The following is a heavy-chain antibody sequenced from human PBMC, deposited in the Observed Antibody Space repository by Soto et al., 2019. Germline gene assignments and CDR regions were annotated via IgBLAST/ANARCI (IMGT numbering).Heavy chain of an antibody. CDR2: INHSGST. Sequence: PSEILSLTCAVYGGSFSGYYWSWIRQPPGKGLEWIGEINHSGSTNYNPSLKSRVTISVDTSKNQFSLKLSSVTAADTAVYYCARLVWSYGTWFDPWGQGTQVTVSS. D-gene: IGHD5-18*01. J-gene: IGHJ5*02. V-gene: IGHV4-34*01. CDR3: ARLVWSYGTWFDP. CDR1: GGSFSGYY.